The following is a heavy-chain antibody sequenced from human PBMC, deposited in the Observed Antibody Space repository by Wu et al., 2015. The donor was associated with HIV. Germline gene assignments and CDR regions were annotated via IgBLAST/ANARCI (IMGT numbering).Heavy chain of an antibody. J-gene: IGHJ6*02. D-gene: IGHD5-18*01. CDR3: ARGRYSYGYNYYYGMDV. Sequence: QVQLVQSGAEVKKSGSSVKVSCKASGYTFTSYDINWVRQATGQGLEWMGWMNPNSGNTGYAQKFQGRVTMTRNTSISTAYMELSSLRSEDTAVYYCARGRYSYGYNYYYGMDVWGQGTTVTVSS. CDR1: GYTFTSYD. V-gene: IGHV1-8*02. CDR2: MNPNSGNT.